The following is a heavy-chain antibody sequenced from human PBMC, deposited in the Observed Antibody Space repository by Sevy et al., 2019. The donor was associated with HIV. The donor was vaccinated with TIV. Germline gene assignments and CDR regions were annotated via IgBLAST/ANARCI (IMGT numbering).Heavy chain of an antibody. D-gene: IGHD1-26*01. Sequence: SETLSLTCTVSGGSVSSDTYYWSWIRQPPGKGLECIGYIYYSGTTNYNPSLKSRVTISVDTSKNQFSLKLTSVTAADTALYYCARVGGLTDYGMDVWAQGTTVTVSS. CDR2: IYYSGTT. V-gene: IGHV4-61*01. J-gene: IGHJ6*02. CDR1: GGSVSSDTYY. CDR3: ARVGGLTDYGMDV.